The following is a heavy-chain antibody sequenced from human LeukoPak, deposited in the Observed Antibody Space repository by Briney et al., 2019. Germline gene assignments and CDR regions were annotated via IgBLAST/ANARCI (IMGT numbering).Heavy chain of an antibody. D-gene: IGHD3-22*01. V-gene: IGHV1-2*02. CDR1: GYTFTVYY. CDR2: INPNSGGT. J-gene: IGHJ3*02. Sequence: ASVTVSFTASGYTFTVYYMHWVRQAPGQGLEWMGWINPNSGGTNYAQKFQGRVTMTRDTSISTAYMELRSLRSDDTAVYYCARGDVVVITQYDAFDIWGQGTMVTVSS. CDR3: ARGDVVVITQYDAFDI.